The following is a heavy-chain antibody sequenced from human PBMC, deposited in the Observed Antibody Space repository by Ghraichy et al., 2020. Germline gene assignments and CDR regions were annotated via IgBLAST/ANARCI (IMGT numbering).Heavy chain of an antibody. Sequence: GESLNISCAASGFTFSSYAMSWVRQAPGKGLEWVSAISGSGGSTYYADSVKGRFTISRDNSKNTLYLQMNSLRAEDTAVYYCAKDPSNYDSSGYYWGQGTLVTVSS. CDR2: ISGSGGST. D-gene: IGHD3-22*01. J-gene: IGHJ4*02. CDR3: AKDPSNYDSSGYY. CDR1: GFTFSSYA. V-gene: IGHV3-23*01.